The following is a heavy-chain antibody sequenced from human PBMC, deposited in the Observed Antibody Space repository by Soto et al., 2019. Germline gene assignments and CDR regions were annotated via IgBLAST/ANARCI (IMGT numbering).Heavy chain of an antibody. CDR1: GGTFSSYA. J-gene: IGHJ6*02. CDR3: ARHHDIVVVPAAIPYYYYGMDV. Sequence: GASVKVSCKXSGGTFSSYAISWVRQAPGQGLEWMGGIIPIFGTANYAQKFQGRVTITADKSTSTAYMELSSLRSEDTAVYYCARHHDIVVVPAAIPYYYYGMDVWGQGTTVTVSS. V-gene: IGHV1-69*06. D-gene: IGHD2-2*02. CDR2: IIPIFGTA.